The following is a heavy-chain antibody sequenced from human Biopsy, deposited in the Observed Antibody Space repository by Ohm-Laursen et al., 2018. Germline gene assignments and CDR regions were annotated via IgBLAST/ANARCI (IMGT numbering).Heavy chain of an antibody. V-gene: IGHV1-46*01. CDR3: ARNTGWYGDLYYFDY. CDR1: GYSFTSYY. CDR2: INPSGSTT. J-gene: IGHJ4*02. D-gene: IGHD6-19*01. Sequence: ASVTVSCKASGYSFTSYYMHWVRQAPGQGLEWMGMINPSGSTTSYPQIFQGRVTMTRDTSKSTVYMGLRSLRSADTAVYFCARNTGWYGDLYYFDYWGQGTLVTVSS.